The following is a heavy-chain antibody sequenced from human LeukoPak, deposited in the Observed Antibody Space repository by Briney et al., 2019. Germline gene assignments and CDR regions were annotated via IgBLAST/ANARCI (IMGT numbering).Heavy chain of an antibody. D-gene: IGHD6-6*01. CDR1: GFTVSSNY. CDR2: IYSGGST. CDR3: ASVRQTSYFDY. Sequence: GGSLRLSCAASGFTVSSNYMSWVRQAPGKGLEWVSVIYSGGSTYYADSVKGRFTISRDSSKNTLYLQMNSLRAEDTAVYYCASVRQTSYFDYWGQGTLVTVSS. V-gene: IGHV3-66*01. J-gene: IGHJ4*02.